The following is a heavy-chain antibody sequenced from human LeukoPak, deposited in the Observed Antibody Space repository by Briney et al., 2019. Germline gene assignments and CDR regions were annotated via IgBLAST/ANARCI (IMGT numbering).Heavy chain of an antibody. Sequence: PAASVEVSCKASGGTFSSYAISWVRQAPGQGLEWMGGIIPIFGTANYAQKFQGRVTITADESTSTAYMELSSLRSEDTAVYYCARDRFLGFLEWLLEPPVTQHLDPWGQGTLVTVSS. CDR3: ARDRFLGFLEWLLEPPVTQHLDP. CDR1: GGTFSSYA. CDR2: IIPIFGTA. J-gene: IGHJ5*02. V-gene: IGHV1-69*01. D-gene: IGHD3-3*01.